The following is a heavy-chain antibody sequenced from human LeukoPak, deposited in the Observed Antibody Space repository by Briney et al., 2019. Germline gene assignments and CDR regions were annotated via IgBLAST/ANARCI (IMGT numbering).Heavy chain of an antibody. V-gene: IGHV1-2*06. CDR2: INPNSGGT. CDR1: GYTFTGYY. Sequence: ASVKVSCKASGYTFTGYYMHWVRQAPGQGLEWMGRINPNSGGTNYAQNLQGRVTMTRDTSTSTAYMELSRLTSDDTAVYYCARAAGSSSSPNPFDYWGQGTLVTVSS. D-gene: IGHD6-6*01. CDR3: ARAAGSSSSPNPFDY. J-gene: IGHJ4*02.